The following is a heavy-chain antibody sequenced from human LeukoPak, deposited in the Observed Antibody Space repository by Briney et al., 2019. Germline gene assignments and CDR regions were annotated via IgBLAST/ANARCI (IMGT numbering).Heavy chain of an antibody. Sequence: GASVKVSCKASGYTFTGYYMHWVRHAPGQGLEWMGWINPNSGDTHYAQKFQGWVTMSRDTSMRTAYMELSRLRSDDTAVYFCARGGYSNSWYDGRGFDPWGQGTLVTVSS. CDR1: GYTFTGYY. CDR3: ARGGYSNSWYDGRGFDP. CDR2: INPNSGDT. V-gene: IGHV1-2*04. D-gene: IGHD6-13*01. J-gene: IGHJ5*02.